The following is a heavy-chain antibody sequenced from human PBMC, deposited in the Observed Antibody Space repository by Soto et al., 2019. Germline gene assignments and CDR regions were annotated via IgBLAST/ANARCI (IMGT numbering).Heavy chain of an antibody. Sequence: EVQLVESGGDLVQPGESLRLSCTASGFTFSMYWMHWVRQVPGKGPEWVSRISDDGSRADYADSVKGRFTISRDNAKNTLYLEMHVLRADDTAVYYCTRGPRPSSVGTGAFWGQGTPVTVSS. CDR2: ISDDGSRA. D-gene: IGHD3-10*01. J-gene: IGHJ4*02. CDR1: GFTFSMYW. CDR3: TRGPRPSSVGTGAF. V-gene: IGHV3-74*01.